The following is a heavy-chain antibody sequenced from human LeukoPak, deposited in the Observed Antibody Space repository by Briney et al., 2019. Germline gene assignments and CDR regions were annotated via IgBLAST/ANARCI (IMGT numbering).Heavy chain of an antibody. D-gene: IGHD3-3*01. CDR3: ARGLRFLEWLFDY. CDR2: IIPILGIA. J-gene: IGHJ4*02. Sequence: GASVKVSCKASGGTFSSYAISWVRQAPGQGLEWMGRIIPILGIANYAQKFQGRVTITADKSTSTAYMELSSLRSEDTAVYYCARGLRFLEWLFDYWGQGTLVTVSS. V-gene: IGHV1-69*04. CDR1: GGTFSSYA.